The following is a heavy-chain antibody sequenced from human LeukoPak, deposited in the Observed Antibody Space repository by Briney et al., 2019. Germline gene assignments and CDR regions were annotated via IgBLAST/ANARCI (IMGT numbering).Heavy chain of an antibody. CDR3: ARDRGAAGFDY. CDR1: GFTFSKYW. Sequence: GGSLRLSCAASGFTFSKYWMSWVRQAPGKGLEWVANIKQDGSEKYYVDSVKGRFTISRDNAKNSLYLQMNSLRAEDTAVYYCARDRGAAGFDYWGQGTLVTVSS. D-gene: IGHD3-10*01. J-gene: IGHJ4*02. V-gene: IGHV3-7*01. CDR2: IKQDGSEK.